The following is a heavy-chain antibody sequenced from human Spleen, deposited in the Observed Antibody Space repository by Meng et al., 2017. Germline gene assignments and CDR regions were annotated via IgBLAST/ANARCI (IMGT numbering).Heavy chain of an antibody. CDR2: INYSGYT. D-gene: IGHD3-10*01. J-gene: IGHJ3*02. Sequence: SETLSLTCTVSGASISSRSYYWGWVRQPPGKGREWIGSINYSGYTYYNQSLKSRVTMYVDKSKNQFSLKLSSVTAADTAVYYCARNCFGSGSYYSGFDIWGQGKMVTVSS. CDR3: ARNCFGSGSYYSGFDI. CDR1: GASISSRSYY. V-gene: IGHV4-39*07.